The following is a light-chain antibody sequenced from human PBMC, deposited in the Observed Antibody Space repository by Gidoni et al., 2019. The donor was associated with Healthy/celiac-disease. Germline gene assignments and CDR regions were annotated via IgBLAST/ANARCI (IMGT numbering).Light chain of an antibody. J-gene: IGLJ2*01. CDR2: DVS. V-gene: IGLV2-14*03. CDR1: SSDVGGYNY. CDR3: SSYTSSSTPVV. Sequence: QSALTQPASVSGSPGQSITISCPGTSSDVGGYNYVSWYQQHPGKAPKLMSYDVSNRPSGVSNRFSGSKSGNTASLTISGLQAEDEADYYCSSYTSSSTPVVFGGGTKLTVL.